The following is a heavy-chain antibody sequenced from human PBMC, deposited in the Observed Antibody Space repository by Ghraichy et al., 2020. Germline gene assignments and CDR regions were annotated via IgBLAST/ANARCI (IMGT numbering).Heavy chain of an antibody. Sequence: GGSLRLSCAASGFTFSSYSLNWVRQAPGKGLEWVSYISSTNAIYYGDSVRGRFTISRDNANNLLYLQMNSLRDEDTAVYYCARDDSWSFDYWGQGTLVTVSS. CDR3: ARDDSWSFDY. D-gene: IGHD2-8*02. V-gene: IGHV3-48*02. CDR2: ISSTNAI. CDR1: GFTFSSYS. J-gene: IGHJ4*02.